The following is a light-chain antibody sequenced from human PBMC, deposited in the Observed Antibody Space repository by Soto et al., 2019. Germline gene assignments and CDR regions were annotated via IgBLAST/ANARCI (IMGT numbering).Light chain of an antibody. CDR3: KQRSKWXLLT. CDR1: QSVSSY. V-gene: IGKV3-11*01. CDR2: DSS. Sequence: EIVLTQSPATLSLSPGERATLSCRAMQSVSSYLGCYQQKPGQAPRVLIYDSSNRATGIPARFSGSGSGTALTLNISRLEPEDFAVYYCKQRSKWXLLTVGGGT. J-gene: IGKJ4*01.